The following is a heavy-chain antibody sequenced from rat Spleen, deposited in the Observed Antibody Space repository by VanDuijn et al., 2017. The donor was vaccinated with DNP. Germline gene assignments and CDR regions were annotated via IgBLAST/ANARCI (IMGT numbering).Heavy chain of an antibody. D-gene: IGHD1-2*01. V-gene: IGHV5S13*01. CDR2: ISTSGGST. CDR1: GFTFSNYD. J-gene: IGHJ2*01. Sequence: EVQLVESGGGLVQPGRSLKLSCAASGFTFSNYDMAWVRQAPTKGLEWVASISTSGGSTYYRDSVKGRFTVSRDNAENTVYLQMNSLRSEDTATYFCASWSPIAPISTSNYWGQGVMVTVSS. CDR3: ASWSPIAPISTSNY.